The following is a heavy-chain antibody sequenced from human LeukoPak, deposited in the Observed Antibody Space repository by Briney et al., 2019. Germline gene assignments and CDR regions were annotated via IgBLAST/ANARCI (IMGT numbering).Heavy chain of an antibody. D-gene: IGHD5-18*01. CDR1: GFTFSSYE. Sequence: GGSLRLSCAASGFTFSSYEMNWVRQAPGKGLEWVSYTSSSGSTIYYADSVKGRFTISRDNSKNTLYLQMNSLRAEETAEYYCAKNSGYSYGTVYYFDYWGQGTLVTVSS. CDR3: AKNSGYSYGTVYYFDY. V-gene: IGHV3-48*03. J-gene: IGHJ4*02. CDR2: TSSSGSTI.